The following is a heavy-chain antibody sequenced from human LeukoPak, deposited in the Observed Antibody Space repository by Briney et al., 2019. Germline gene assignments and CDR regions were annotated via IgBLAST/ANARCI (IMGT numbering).Heavy chain of an antibody. Sequence: GGSLRLSCAASGFTFSSYVMHWVRQAPGKGLEWVAVISYDGSNKYYADSVKGRFTISRDNSKNTLCLQMNSLRAEDTAVYYCAIWPAAADPFDYWGQGTLVTVSS. J-gene: IGHJ4*02. V-gene: IGHV3-30-3*01. D-gene: IGHD6-13*01. CDR1: GFTFSSYV. CDR3: AIWPAAADPFDY. CDR2: ISYDGSNK.